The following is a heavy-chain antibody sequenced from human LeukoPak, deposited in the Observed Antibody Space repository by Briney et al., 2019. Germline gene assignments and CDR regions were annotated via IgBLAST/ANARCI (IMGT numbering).Heavy chain of an antibody. CDR1: GFTFSSYA. J-gene: IGHJ3*02. CDR3: AKGGYDYVWGSYRYTSSSAFDI. CDR2: ISGSGGST. D-gene: IGHD3-16*02. V-gene: IGHV3-23*01. Sequence: GGSLRLPCAASGFTFSSYAMSWVRQAPGKGLEWVSAISGSGGSTYYADSVKGRFTISRDNSKNTLYLQMNSLRAEDTAVYYCAKGGYDYVWGSYRYTSSSAFDIWGQGTMVTVSS.